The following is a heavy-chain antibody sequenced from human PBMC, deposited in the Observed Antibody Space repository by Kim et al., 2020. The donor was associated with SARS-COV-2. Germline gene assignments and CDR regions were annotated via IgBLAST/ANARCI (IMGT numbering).Heavy chain of an antibody. D-gene: IGHD1-1*01. V-gene: IGHV4-59*08. Sequence: SETLSRTCTVSGGSISTYYWSWIRQPPGKGLEWIGYIYYSGSTNYNPSLKSRVTMSVDTSKNQFSLKLSSVTAADTAVYYCARHMEFTDDLRPFDYWGQGTLVTVSS. CDR3: ARHMEFTDDLRPFDY. CDR2: IYYSGST. J-gene: IGHJ4*02. CDR1: GGSISTYY.